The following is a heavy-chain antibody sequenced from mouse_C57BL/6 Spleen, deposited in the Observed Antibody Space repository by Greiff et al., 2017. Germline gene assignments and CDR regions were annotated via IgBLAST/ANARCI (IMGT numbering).Heavy chain of an antibody. CDR2: INPGSGGT. CDR3: ARGPPFITTVVATPFDY. Sequence: QVQLQQSGAELVRPGTSVKVSCKASGYAFTNYLIEWVKQRPGQGLEWIGVINPGSGGTNYNEKFKGKVTLTVDKSSSTADMQLSSLTSEDSAVYFGARGPPFITTVVATPFDYWGQGTTLTVSS. J-gene: IGHJ2*01. D-gene: IGHD1-1*01. CDR1: GYAFTNYL. V-gene: IGHV1-54*01.